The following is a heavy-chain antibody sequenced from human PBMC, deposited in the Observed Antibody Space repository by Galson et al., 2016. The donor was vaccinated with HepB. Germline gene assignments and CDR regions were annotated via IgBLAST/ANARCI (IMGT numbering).Heavy chain of an antibody. CDR3: AKGGGDTTGLYPLDS. D-gene: IGHD6-19*01. CDR2: IRSGGDT. J-gene: IGHJ3*01. CDR1: GFPFSNYV. Sequence: SLRLSCAASGFPFSNYVMTWVRQTPGKGLEWVSNIRSGGDTYYADSLKGRFTVSRDDSRNMLYLQMNSLRVDDTAVYSCAKGGGDTTGLYPLDSWGQGTMVTVSS. V-gene: IGHV3-23*01.